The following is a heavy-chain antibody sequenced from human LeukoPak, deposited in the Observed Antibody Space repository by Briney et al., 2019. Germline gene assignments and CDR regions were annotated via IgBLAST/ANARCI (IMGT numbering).Heavy chain of an antibody. Sequence: SETLSLTCTVSGGSISSGDYYWSWIRQPPGKGLEWIGYIYHSGSTYYNPSLKSRVTISVDTSKNQFSLKLSSVTAADTAVYYCARSMLNYSNWFDPWGQGTLVTVSS. D-gene: IGHD2-21*01. V-gene: IGHV4-30-4*01. CDR2: IYHSGST. CDR1: GGSISSGDYY. CDR3: ARSMLNYSNWFDP. J-gene: IGHJ5*02.